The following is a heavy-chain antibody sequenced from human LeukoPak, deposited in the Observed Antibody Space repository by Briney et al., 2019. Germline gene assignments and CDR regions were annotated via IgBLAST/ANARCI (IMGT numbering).Heavy chain of an antibody. D-gene: IGHD2-2*01. CDR2: IYYSGTT. Sequence: SETLSLTCTVSGSSISSYYWSWIRQPPGKGLERIGYIYYSGTTNYNPSLESRVTISIDTSKNHFSLKLRSVTPADTAVYYCARGPHVRLSPAAIDYWGQGTLVTVSS. CDR1: GSSISSYY. CDR3: ARGPHVRLSPAAIDY. J-gene: IGHJ4*02. V-gene: IGHV4-59*01.